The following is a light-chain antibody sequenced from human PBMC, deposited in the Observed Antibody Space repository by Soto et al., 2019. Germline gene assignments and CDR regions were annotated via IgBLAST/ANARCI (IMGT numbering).Light chain of an antibody. J-gene: IGKJ2*01. CDR3: QQSHSSPYT. Sequence: DIQMTQSPSSLYASVGDRVTITCRASQSISTHLNWYQQKPGKAPKLLIYGASSLESGVPSRFSGSGSGTDFILTISSLQSEDFATYYCQQSHSSPYTFGQGTKLDIK. CDR1: QSISTH. V-gene: IGKV1-39*01. CDR2: GAS.